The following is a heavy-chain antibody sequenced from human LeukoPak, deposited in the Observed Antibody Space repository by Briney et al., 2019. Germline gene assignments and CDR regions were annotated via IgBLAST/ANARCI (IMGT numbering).Heavy chain of an antibody. Sequence: ASVKVSCKASGGTFSSYAISWVRQAPGQGLEWMGGIIPIFGTANYAQKFQGRVTITTDESTSTAYMELSSLRSEDTAVYYCARDSEYSSGKGAFDIWGQGTMVTVSS. V-gene: IGHV1-69*05. CDR1: GGTFSSYA. CDR2: IIPIFGTA. D-gene: IGHD6-19*01. CDR3: ARDSEYSSGKGAFDI. J-gene: IGHJ3*02.